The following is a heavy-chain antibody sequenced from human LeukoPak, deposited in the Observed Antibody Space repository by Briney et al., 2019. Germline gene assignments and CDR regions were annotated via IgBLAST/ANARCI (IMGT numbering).Heavy chain of an antibody. J-gene: IGHJ6*03. D-gene: IGHD3-22*01. V-gene: IGHV4-59*01. CDR1: GGSIYNYY. Sequence: SETLSLTCTVSGGSIYNYYWNWIRKPPGKGLEWIGYIFNSGNTNYRPSLKSRVTISVDTSKNQFSLKLSSVTAADTAVYYCARLTNYYDSSGYRYMDVWGKGTTVTVSS. CDR2: IFNSGNT. CDR3: ARLTNYYDSSGYRYMDV.